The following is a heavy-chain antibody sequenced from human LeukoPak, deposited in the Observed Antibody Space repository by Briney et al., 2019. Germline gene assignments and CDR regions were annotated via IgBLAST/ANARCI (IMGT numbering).Heavy chain of an antibody. V-gene: IGHV5-51*01. CDR3: ARLPYCSSTSCYEGGFDP. J-gene: IGHJ5*02. CDR2: IYPGDSDT. CDR1: GYSFTSYW. Sequence: GKSLKISCKGSGYSFTSYWIGWVRQMPGKGLEWMGIIYPGDSDTRYSPSFQGQVTISADKSISTAYLQWSSLKASDTAMYYCARLPYCSSTSCYEGGFDPWGQGTLVTVSS. D-gene: IGHD2-2*01.